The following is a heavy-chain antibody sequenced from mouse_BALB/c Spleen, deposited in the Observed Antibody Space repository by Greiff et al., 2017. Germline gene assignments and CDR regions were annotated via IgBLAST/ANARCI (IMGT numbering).Heavy chain of an antibody. J-gene: IGHJ4*01. Sequence: QVQLQQSGAELMKPGASVKISCKATGYTFSSYWIEWVKQRPGHGLEWIGEILPGSGSTNYNEKFKGKATFTADTSSNTAYMQLSSLTSEDSAVYYCARSGGNYGMDYWGQGTSVTVSS. V-gene: IGHV1-9*01. CDR1: GYTFSSYW. CDR3: ARSGGNYGMDY. CDR2: ILPGSGST. D-gene: IGHD2-1*01.